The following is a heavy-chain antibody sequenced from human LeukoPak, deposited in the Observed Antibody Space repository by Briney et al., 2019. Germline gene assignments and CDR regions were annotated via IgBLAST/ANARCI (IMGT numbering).Heavy chain of an antibody. CDR2: IFGSGGSA. D-gene: IGHD2-2*01. J-gene: IGHJ4*02. Sequence: GGSLRLSCAASGFTFNNYAMYWVRQAPGKGLEWVSGIFGSGGSAHYADSVKGRFTTSRDNSKNTLYLQMNSLRAEDTAVYYCAKVFIVVVPAAIWSGYFDYWGQGTLVTVSS. CDR1: GFTFNNYA. CDR3: AKVFIVVVPAAIWSGYFDY. V-gene: IGHV3-23*01.